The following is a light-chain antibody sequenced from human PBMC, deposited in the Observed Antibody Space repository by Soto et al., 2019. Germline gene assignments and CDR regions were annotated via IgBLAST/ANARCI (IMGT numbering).Light chain of an antibody. Sequence: SYELAQPPSVSVAPGQTAKISCGGDEIGSKSVHWYRQRPGQAPVLVVFDDFDRPSAIPERFSGSNSGNTATLTISRVEAEDEADYYCQVWDSGSDHYVFGTGTKLTVL. CDR3: QVWDSGSDHYV. V-gene: IGLV3-21*02. CDR1: EIGSKS. J-gene: IGLJ1*01. CDR2: DDF.